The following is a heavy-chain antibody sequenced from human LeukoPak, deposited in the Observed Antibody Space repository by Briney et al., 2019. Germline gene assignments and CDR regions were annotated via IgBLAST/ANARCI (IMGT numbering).Heavy chain of an antibody. CDR1: GGSISSGGYS. Sequence: SQTLSLTCAVSGGSISSGGYSWSWIRQPPGKGLEWIVYIYHSGSTYYNPSLKSRVTISVDKSKNQFSLKLNSVTAADTAVYYCATYSNSLYYFDNWGQGTLVTVSS. CDR3: ATYSNSLYYFDN. CDR2: IYHSGST. D-gene: IGHD4-11*01. J-gene: IGHJ4*02. V-gene: IGHV4-30-2*01.